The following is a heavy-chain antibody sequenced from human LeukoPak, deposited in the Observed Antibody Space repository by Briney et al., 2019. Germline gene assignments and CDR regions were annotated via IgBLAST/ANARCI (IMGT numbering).Heavy chain of an antibody. CDR1: GFTFSSYT. Sequence: GGSLRLSCAASGFTFSSYTMSWVRQAPGKGLEWVSDISISGGSTYYADSVKGRFTISRDNSKNTLYLQMNSLRAEDTAVYYCAKVGYSYGLERYYFDYWGQGTLVTVSS. V-gene: IGHV3-23*01. CDR3: AKVGYSYGLERYYFDY. J-gene: IGHJ4*02. D-gene: IGHD5-18*01. CDR2: ISISGGST.